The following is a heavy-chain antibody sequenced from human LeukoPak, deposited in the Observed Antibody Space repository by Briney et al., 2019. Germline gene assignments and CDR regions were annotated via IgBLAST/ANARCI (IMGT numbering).Heavy chain of an antibody. CDR3: AKDRYCSGGSCYSDY. Sequence: PGGSLRLSRAASGFTFSSYAMSWVRQAPGKGLEWVSAISGSGGSTYYADSVKGRFTISRDNSKNTLYLQMNSLRAEDTAVYYCAKDRYCSGGSCYSDYWGQGTLVTVSS. V-gene: IGHV3-23*01. J-gene: IGHJ4*02. D-gene: IGHD2-15*01. CDR2: ISGSGGST. CDR1: GFTFSSYA.